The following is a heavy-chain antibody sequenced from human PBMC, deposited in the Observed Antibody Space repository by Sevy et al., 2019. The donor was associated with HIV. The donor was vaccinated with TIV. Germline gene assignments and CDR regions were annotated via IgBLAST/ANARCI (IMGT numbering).Heavy chain of an antibody. D-gene: IGHD2-15*01. CDR3: ARDGTVVVAARGYGLDASDI. Sequence: APMKVSCKASGYSFTNYHINWVRQAPGQGLEWMGWITTYNGNTTYAQNLQGRVTMTTDTSTNTAYMELRSLRSDDTAVYYCARDGTVVVAARGYGLDASDIWGQGTMVTVSS. CDR2: ITTYNGNT. V-gene: IGHV1-18*01. CDR1: GYSFTNYH. J-gene: IGHJ3*02.